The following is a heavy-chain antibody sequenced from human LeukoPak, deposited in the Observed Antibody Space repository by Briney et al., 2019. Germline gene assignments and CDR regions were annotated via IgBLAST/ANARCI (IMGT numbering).Heavy chain of an antibody. CDR1: GGSFSGYY. CDR3: ARGHRGYNRSYYFDY. Sequence: PSETLSLTCAVYGGSFSGYYWSWIRQPPGKGLEWIGEINHSGSTHYNPSLKSRVTISVDTSKNQFSLKLSSVTAADTAVYYCARGHRGYNRSYYFDYWGQGTLVTVSS. V-gene: IGHV4-34*01. J-gene: IGHJ4*02. D-gene: IGHD5-24*01. CDR2: INHSGST.